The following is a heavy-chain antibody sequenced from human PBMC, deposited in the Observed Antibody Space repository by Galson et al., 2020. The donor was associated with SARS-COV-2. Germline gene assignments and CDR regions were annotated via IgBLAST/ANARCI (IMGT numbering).Heavy chain of an antibody. CDR1: GFTFSSYD. J-gene: IGHJ2*01. CDR3: ARVGSSSSNWYFDL. CDR2: IGTAGDT. Sequence: GGSLRLSCAASGFTFSSYDMHWVRQATGKGLEWVSAIGTAGDTYYPGSVKGRFTISRENAKNSLYLQMNSLRAGDTAVYYCARVGSSSSNWYFDLWGRGTLVTVSS. D-gene: IGHD6-6*01. V-gene: IGHV3-13*01.